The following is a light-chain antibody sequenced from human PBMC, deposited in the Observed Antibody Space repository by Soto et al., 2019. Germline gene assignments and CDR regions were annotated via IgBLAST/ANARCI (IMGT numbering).Light chain of an antibody. V-gene: IGKV1-5*03. CDR1: QSISSW. J-gene: IGKJ1*01. Sequence: DIQMTQSPSTLSASVGDRVIITCRASQSISSWLAWYQQKPGKAPKLLIYKASSLESGVPSRFSGSESGTEFTLTISSLQPDDFATYYCQQYHTYWTFGQGTKVEIK. CDR3: QQYHTYWT. CDR2: KAS.